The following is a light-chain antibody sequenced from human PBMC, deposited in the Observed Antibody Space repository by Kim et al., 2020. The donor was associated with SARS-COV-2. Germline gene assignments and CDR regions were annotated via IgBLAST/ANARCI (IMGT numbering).Light chain of an antibody. J-gene: IGKJ1*01. CDR3: QQYNNWPPVRP. Sequence: EIVMTQSPATLSVSPGERATLSCRASQSVSSNLAWYQQKPGQAPRLLIYGASTRATGIPARFSGSGSGTEFTLTISSLQSEDFAVYYCQQYNNWPPVRPFGQGTKVDIK. V-gene: IGKV3-15*01. CDR1: QSVSSN. CDR2: GAS.